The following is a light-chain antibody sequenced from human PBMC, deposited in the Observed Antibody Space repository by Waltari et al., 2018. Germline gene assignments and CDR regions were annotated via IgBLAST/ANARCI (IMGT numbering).Light chain of an antibody. CDR1: QSVSSY. Sequence: EIVLTQSPATLSLSPGERATLSCRASQSVSSYLAWYQKKPGQAPRLLIYDASNRAPGIPARFSGSGSGTDFTLTISSLEPEDFAVYYCQQRSNWPPVWTFGQGTKVEIK. V-gene: IGKV3-11*01. J-gene: IGKJ1*01. CDR2: DAS. CDR3: QQRSNWPPVWT.